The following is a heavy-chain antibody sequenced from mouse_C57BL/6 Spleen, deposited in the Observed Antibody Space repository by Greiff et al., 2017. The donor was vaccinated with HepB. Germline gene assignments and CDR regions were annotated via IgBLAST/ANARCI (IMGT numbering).Heavy chain of an antibody. D-gene: IGHD1-1*01. CDR2: ISYDGSN. Sequence: EVKLMESGPGLVKPSQSLSLTCSVTGYSITSGYYWNWIRQFPGNKLEWMGYISYDGSNNYNPSLKNRISITRDTSKNQFFLKLNSVTTEDTATYYCARFITTNFDVWGTGTTVTVSS. CDR1: GYSITSGYY. CDR3: ARFITTNFDV. J-gene: IGHJ1*03. V-gene: IGHV3-6*01.